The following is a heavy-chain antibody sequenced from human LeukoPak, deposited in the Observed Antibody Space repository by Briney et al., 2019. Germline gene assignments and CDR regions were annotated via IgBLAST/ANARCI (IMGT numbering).Heavy chain of an antibody. J-gene: IGHJ4*02. V-gene: IGHV4-4*02. CDR2: IYHSGST. D-gene: IGHD6-13*01. CDR3: ARGWDSSPPDYFDY. Sequence: PSETLSLTCAVSGGSISSSNWWSWVRQPPGKGLEWIGEIYHSGSTYYSPSLKSRVTISVDTSKNQFSLKLSSVTAADTAVYYCARGWDSSPPDYFDYWGQGTLVTVSS. CDR1: GGSISSSNW.